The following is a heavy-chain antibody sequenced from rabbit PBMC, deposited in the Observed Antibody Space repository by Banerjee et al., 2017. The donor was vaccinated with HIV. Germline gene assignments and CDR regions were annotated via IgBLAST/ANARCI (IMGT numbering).Heavy chain of an antibody. Sequence: QEQLVESGGGLVQPGGSLKLSCKASGFDFSSYGVSWVRQAPGKGLEWIGYIDPVFGSTLYADWVNGRFTISSHNAQNTLYLQLNSLTAADTATYFCVRVVAGVYFNLWAQGPSSPS. CDR1: GFDFSSYG. CDR2: IDPVFGST. J-gene: IGHJ4*01. CDR3: VRVVAGVYFNL. D-gene: IGHD4-1*01. V-gene: IGHV1S47*01.